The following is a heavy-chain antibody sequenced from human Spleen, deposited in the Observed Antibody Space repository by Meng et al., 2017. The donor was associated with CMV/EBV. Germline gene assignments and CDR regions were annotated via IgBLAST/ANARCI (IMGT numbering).Heavy chain of an antibody. D-gene: IGHD3-22*01. V-gene: IGHV1-69*04. J-gene: IGHJ4*02. CDR1: GGTFSDYT. CDR3: ARDFYYYDSSGDFDY. Sequence: SVKVSCKAFGGTFSDYTISWVREAPGQGLEWMGRITPIVGIPRYAQIFQDRVTITADRLTGTFYLELSGLRSDDTAVYYCARDFYYYDSSGDFDYWGQGTLVTVPQ. CDR2: ITPIVGIP.